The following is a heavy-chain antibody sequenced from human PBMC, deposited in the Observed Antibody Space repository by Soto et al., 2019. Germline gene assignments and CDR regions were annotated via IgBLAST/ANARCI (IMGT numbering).Heavy chain of an antibody. V-gene: IGHV4-59*01. CDR2: IYYSGST. CDR3: ARTYGDYVFDY. CDR1: GGSISSYY. Sequence: QVQLQESGPGLVKPSETLSLTCTVSGGSISSYYWSWIRQPPGKGLEWIGSIYYSGSTNYSPSLKCXVTISVDTSKNQFSLKLSSVTAADTAVYYCARTYGDYVFDYWGQGTLVTVSS. D-gene: IGHD4-17*01. J-gene: IGHJ4*02.